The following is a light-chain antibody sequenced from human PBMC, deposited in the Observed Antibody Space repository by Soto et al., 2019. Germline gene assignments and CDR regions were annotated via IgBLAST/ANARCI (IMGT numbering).Light chain of an antibody. CDR1: QGIGNA. Sequence: QMTLSPSSLCASVGDRVTISCRASQGIGNALGWYQQKPGKPPKLLIYKASTLKSGVPSRFSGSGSGTEFTLTISSLQPDDFATYYCQHYNSYSEAFGQGTKVDIK. J-gene: IGKJ1*01. CDR2: KAS. V-gene: IGKV1-5*03. CDR3: QHYNSYSEA.